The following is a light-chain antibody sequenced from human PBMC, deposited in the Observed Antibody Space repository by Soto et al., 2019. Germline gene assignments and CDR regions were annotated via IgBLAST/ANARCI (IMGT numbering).Light chain of an antibody. CDR3: CSYAASYV. CDR2: EGS. Sequence: QSALTQPAAVSGSPGQSITISCTGTISDVGSYNLVSWYQQHPGKAPKLMIYEGSKRPSGVSNRFSGSKSGNTASLTISGLQAEDEADYYCCSYAASYVFGTGTKLTVL. CDR1: ISDVGSYNL. J-gene: IGLJ1*01. V-gene: IGLV2-23*01.